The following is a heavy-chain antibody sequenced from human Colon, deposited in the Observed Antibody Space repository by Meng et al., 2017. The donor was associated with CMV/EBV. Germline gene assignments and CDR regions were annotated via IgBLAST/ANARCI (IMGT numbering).Heavy chain of an antibody. J-gene: IGHJ1*01. CDR2: IISDGARRESRT. CDR3: ERSTPARTDYGD. Sequence: GESLKISCAASGFTASTYWMHWVRQAPGKGLLWVTRIISDGARRESRTEYADSVKCRFTISRDNAKNSVFLQMNRLRGDDTDLYYCERSTPARTDYGDWGQGTQVTVSS. D-gene: IGHD4-17*01. CDR1: GFTASTYW. V-gene: IGHV3-74*03.